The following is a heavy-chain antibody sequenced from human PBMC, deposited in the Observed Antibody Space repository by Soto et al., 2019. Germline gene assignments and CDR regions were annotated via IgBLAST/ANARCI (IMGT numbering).Heavy chain of an antibody. CDR3: ARDGGRHSGGSDY. V-gene: IGHV1-69*01. Sequence: QVQLVQSGAEVKKPGSSVKVSCKASGGTFSSSSINWVRQAPGQGLEWMGEIIPIFGTANYAQKFQGRVTSTADESTSTAYMELSSLRSEDTAVYYCARDGGRHSGGSDYWGQGTLVTVSS. J-gene: IGHJ4*02. D-gene: IGHD1-26*01. CDR2: IIPIFGTA. CDR1: GGTFSSSS.